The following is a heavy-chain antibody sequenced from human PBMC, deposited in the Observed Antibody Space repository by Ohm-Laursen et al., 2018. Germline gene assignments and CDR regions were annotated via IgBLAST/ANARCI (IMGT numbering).Heavy chain of an antibody. CDR3: ARAMIVVDEYFQH. CDR2: INPNSGGT. Sequence: ASVKVSCKASGYTFTGYYMHWVRQAPGQGLEWMGWINPNSGGTKYAQKFQGRVTMTRDTSISTAYMELSRLRSDDTAVYYCARAMIVVDEYFQHWGQGSLVTVSS. CDR1: GYTFTGYY. V-gene: IGHV1-2*02. J-gene: IGHJ1*01. D-gene: IGHD3-22*01.